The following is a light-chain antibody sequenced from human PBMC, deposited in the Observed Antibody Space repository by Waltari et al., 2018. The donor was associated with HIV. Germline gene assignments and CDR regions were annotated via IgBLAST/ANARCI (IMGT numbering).Light chain of an antibody. Sequence: SSELTQDPAVSVALGQTVRITCQGDSLRTYYASWYRQRPGQAPVLVIYDKDNRPAGIPDRFSGSSSGNTASLTITGTQAEDEADYYCNSRDSSGNPWVFGGGTKLTVL. V-gene: IGLV3-19*01. CDR2: DKD. J-gene: IGLJ3*02. CDR1: SLRTYY. CDR3: NSRDSSGNPWV.